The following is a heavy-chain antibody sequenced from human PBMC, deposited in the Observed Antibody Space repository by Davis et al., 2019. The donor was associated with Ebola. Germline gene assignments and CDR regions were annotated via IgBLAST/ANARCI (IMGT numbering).Heavy chain of an antibody. D-gene: IGHD1-26*01. CDR3: ATLRRGTVGDY. CDR1: GFTFNNAW. V-gene: IGHV3-15*07. CDR2: IKSKSDGGTT. Sequence: GESLKISCAASGFTFNNAWINWVRQAPGKGLEWVGRIKSKSDGGTTDYAAPVKGRFTISRDDSKNTVYLQMNSLKIEDTAVYSCATLRRGTVGDYWGQGTLVTVSS. J-gene: IGHJ4*02.